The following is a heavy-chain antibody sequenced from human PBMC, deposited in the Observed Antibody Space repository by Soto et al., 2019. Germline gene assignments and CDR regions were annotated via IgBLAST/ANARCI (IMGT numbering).Heavy chain of an antibody. CDR2: ISYDGSNK. CDR3: AKGGYSNYRGSYSYYGMDV. J-gene: IGHJ6*02. CDR1: GFTFSSYG. V-gene: IGHV3-30*18. Sequence: ESGGGVVQPGRSLRLSCAASGFTFSSYGMHWVRQAPGKGLEWVAVISYDGSNKYYADSVKGRFTISRDNSKNTLYLQMNSLRAEDTAVYYCAKGGYSNYRGSYSYYGMDVWGQGTTVTVSS. D-gene: IGHD4-4*01.